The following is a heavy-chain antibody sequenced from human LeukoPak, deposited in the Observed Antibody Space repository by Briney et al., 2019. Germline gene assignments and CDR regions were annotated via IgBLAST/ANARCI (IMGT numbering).Heavy chain of an antibody. CDR3: ARDSLGAAADPEFDY. CDR1: GYTFTSYG. CDR2: ISAYNGNT. D-gene: IGHD6-13*01. Sequence: ASVKVSCKASGYTFTSYGISWVRQAPGQGLEWMGWISAYNGNTNYAQKLQGRVTMTTDTSTSTAYMELRSLRSDDTAVYYCARDSLGAAADPEFDYWGRGTLVTVSS. V-gene: IGHV1-18*01. J-gene: IGHJ4*02.